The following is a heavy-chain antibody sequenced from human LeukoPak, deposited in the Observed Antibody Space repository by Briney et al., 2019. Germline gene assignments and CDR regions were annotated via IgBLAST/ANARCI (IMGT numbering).Heavy chain of an antibody. CDR2: IYYSGST. D-gene: IGHD3-22*01. CDR3: ARNSMIVVVIQSPSWFDP. J-gene: IGHJ5*02. Sequence: PSETLSLTCTVSGGSISSSSYYWGWIRQPPGKGLEWIGSIYYSGSTYYNPSLKSRVTISVDTSKNQFSLKLSSVTAADTAVYYCARNSMIVVVIQSPSWFDPWGQGTLVTVSS. V-gene: IGHV4-39*01. CDR1: GGSISSSSYY.